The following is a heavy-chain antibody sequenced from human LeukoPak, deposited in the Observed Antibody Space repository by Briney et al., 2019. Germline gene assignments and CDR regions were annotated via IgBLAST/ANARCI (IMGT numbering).Heavy chain of an antibody. CDR2: INPSGGST. CDR1: GYTFTSYY. Sequence: ASVKVSCKASGYTFTSYYIHWVRQAPGQWLEWMGIINPSGGSTTYAQKFQGRVAMTRDTSTSRVYMEVSSLRSEDTVVYYCARTYSSSDEFDYWGQGTLVTVSS. V-gene: IGHV1-46*01. CDR3: ARTYSSSDEFDY. J-gene: IGHJ4*02. D-gene: IGHD6-13*01.